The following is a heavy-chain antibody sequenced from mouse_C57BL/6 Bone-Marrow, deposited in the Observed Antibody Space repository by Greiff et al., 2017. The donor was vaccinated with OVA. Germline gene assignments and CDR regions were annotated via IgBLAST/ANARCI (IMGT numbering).Heavy chain of an antibody. CDR2: IYPGSGNT. V-gene: IGHV1-66*01. J-gene: IGHJ4*01. CDR1: GYSFTSDY. Sequence: QVQLQQSGPELVKPGASVKISCKASGYSFTSDYIHWVKQRPGQGLEWIGWIYPGSGNTKYNEKFKGKATLTADTSSSTAYMQLSSLTSEDSAVYYCARRGYPSDYAMDYWGQGTSVTVSS. D-gene: IGHD3-1*01. CDR3: ARRGYPSDYAMDY.